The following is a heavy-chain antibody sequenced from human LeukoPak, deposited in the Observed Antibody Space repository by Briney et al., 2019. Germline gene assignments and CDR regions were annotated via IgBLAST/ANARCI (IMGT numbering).Heavy chain of an antibody. V-gene: IGHV1-2*04. CDR1: GCTFTGYY. J-gene: IGHJ5*02. CDR2: INPNSGGT. Sequence: ASVKVSCKASGCTFTGYYMHWVRQAPEQGLEWMGWINPNSGGTNYAQKFQGWVTMTRDTSISTAYMELSRLRSDDTAVYYCAREGYDFWSGYSLPYNWFDPWGQGTLVTVSS. CDR3: AREGYDFWSGYSLPYNWFDP. D-gene: IGHD3-3*01.